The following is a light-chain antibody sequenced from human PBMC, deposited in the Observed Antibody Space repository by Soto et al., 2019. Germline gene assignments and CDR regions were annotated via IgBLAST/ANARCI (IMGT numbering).Light chain of an antibody. CDR1: SSTIGSNY. J-gene: IGLJ2*01. CDR2: RND. CDR3: SAWDDSLRGPV. V-gene: IGLV1-47*02. Sequence: QSVLTQPPSASGTPGQRVTISCSGSSSTIGSNYVYWYQQFPGTAPNLIIYRNDQRPSGVPDRFSGSKSGTSASLAISGLRSDDEAEYYCSAWDDSLRGPVFGGGTKVTVL.